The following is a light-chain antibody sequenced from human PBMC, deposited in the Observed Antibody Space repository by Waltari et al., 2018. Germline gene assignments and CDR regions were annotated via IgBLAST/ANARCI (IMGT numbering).Light chain of an antibody. V-gene: IGLV2-14*01. CDR2: EVP. J-gene: IGLJ2*01. CDR1: TRDVGRYNY. CDR3: SSYTSIKTPYVV. Sequence: QSALTQPASVSGSPGQSITISCTGTTRDVGRYNYVSWYQCHPGKAPELFIYEVPNRPSGVSDRFSGSKSGNTASLSISGLQPEDEADYYCSSYTSIKTPYVVFGGGTKVTVL.